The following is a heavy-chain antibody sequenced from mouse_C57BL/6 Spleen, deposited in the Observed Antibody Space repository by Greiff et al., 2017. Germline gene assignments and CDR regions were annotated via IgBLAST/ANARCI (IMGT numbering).Heavy chain of an antibody. V-gene: IGHV1-55*01. CDR2: IYPGSGST. CDR3: ARSGDYGYDGAMDY. J-gene: IGHJ4*01. D-gene: IGHD2-2*01. CDR1: GYTFTSSW. Sequence: QVQLQQPGAELVKPGASVKMSCKASGYTFTSSWITWVKQRPGQGLEWIGDIYPGSGSTNYNEKFKSKATLTVDTSSSTAYMQLSSLTSEDSAVYYCARSGDYGYDGAMDYWGQGTSVTVSS.